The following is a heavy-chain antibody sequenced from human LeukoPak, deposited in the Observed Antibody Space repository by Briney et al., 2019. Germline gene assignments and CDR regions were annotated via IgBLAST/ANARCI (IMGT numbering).Heavy chain of an antibody. CDR1: GGSISSYY. CDR3: ARDVGDSSGWYGFAFDI. Sequence: SETLSLTCTVSGGSISSYYWSWIRQPPGKGLEWIGYIYYSGSTNYNPSLKSRVTISVDTPKNQFSLKLSSVTAADTAVYYCARDVGDSSGWYGFAFDIWGQGTTVTVSS. V-gene: IGHV4-59*01. J-gene: IGHJ3*02. D-gene: IGHD6-19*01. CDR2: IYYSGST.